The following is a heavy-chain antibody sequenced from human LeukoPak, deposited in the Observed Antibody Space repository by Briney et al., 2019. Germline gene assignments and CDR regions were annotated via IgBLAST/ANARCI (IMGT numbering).Heavy chain of an antibody. CDR3: ARVGSRGYYFDY. Sequence: LSLTCTVSGGSISSYYWSWIRQAPGKGLEWVSHISGSSTYTNYADSVKGRFTISRDNANNSLYLQMNSLTAEDTAVFYCARVGSRGYYFDYWGQGTLVSVSS. V-gene: IGHV3-11*06. CDR1: GGSISSYY. J-gene: IGHJ4*02. CDR2: ISGSSTYT. D-gene: IGHD1-26*01.